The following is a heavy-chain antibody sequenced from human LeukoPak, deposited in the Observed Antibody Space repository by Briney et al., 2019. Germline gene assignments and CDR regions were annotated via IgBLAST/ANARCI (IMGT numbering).Heavy chain of an antibody. Sequence: ASVKVSCKASGYTFTGYYMHWVRQAPGQGLGWMGWINPNSGGTNYAQKFQGRVTMTRDTSISTAYMELSRLRSDDTAVYYCASLMTAIPGWFDPWGQGTLVTVSS. D-gene: IGHD2-21*02. CDR2: INPNSGGT. V-gene: IGHV1-2*02. CDR1: GYTFTGYY. J-gene: IGHJ5*02. CDR3: ASLMTAIPGWFDP.